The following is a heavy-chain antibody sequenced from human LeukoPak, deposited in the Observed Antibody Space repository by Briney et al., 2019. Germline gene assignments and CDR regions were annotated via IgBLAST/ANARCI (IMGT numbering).Heavy chain of an antibody. CDR1: GGSISSSSYY. D-gene: IGHD3-22*01. CDR3: ATPPGYYDSSGYYDY. CDR2: IYYSGST. Sequence: SETLSLTCTVSGGSISSSSYYWGWIRQPPGKGLEWIGSIYYSGSTYYNPSLKSRVTISVDTSKNQFSLKLSSVTAADTAVYYCATPPGYYDSSGYYDYWGQGTLVTVSS. J-gene: IGHJ4*02. V-gene: IGHV4-39*01.